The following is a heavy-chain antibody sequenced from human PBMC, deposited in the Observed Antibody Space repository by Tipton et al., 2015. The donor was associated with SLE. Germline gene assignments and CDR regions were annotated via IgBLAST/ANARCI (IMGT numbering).Heavy chain of an antibody. CDR2: IYYTGSA. CDR3: ARENSGNFLPPNYFDY. CDR1: GGSFSGYY. D-gene: IGHD1-26*01. V-gene: IGHV4-59*01. Sequence: TLSLTCAVYGGSFSGYYWSWIRQPPGKGLEWIGYIYYTGSANYNPSLKSRVTISIDTSKNQFSLKVNSVTAADTAVYYCARENSGNFLPPNYFDYWGQGALVTVSS. J-gene: IGHJ4*02.